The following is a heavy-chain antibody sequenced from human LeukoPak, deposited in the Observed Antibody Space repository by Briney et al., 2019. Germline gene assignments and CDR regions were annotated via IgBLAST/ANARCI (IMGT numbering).Heavy chain of an antibody. V-gene: IGHV3-30*04. CDR2: ISYDGSNK. D-gene: IGHD5-18*01. CDR3: ANAVTAMVQGPDY. J-gene: IGHJ4*02. Sequence: GGSLRLSCAASGFTFSSYAMHWVRQAPGKGLEWVAVISYDGSNKYYADSVKGRFTISRDNSKNTLYLQMNSLRAEDTAVYYCANAVTAMVQGPDYWGQGTLVTVSS. CDR1: GFTFSSYA.